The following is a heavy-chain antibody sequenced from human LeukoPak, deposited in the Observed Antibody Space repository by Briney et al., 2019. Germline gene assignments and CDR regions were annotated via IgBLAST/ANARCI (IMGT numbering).Heavy chain of an antibody. CDR3: ARAGAYHFDN. D-gene: IGHD3-16*01. CDR1: GFTFCESW. CDR2: INTDTSGT. Sequence: GGTLRLSCAASGFTFCESWMHWVRQASGKGPVWVSIINTDTSGTYYADSVKGRFTISRDNAKNTLYLQRNSLRAEDTAVYYCARAGAYHFDNWGQGTLVTVSS. J-gene: IGHJ4*02. V-gene: IGHV3-74*01.